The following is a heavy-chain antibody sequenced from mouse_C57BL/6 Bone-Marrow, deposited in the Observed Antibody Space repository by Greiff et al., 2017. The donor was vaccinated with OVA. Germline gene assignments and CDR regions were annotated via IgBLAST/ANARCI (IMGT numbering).Heavy chain of an antibody. CDR2: ISSGSSTI. CDR1: GFTFSDYG. CDR3: ARGPITTVVASYYYAMDY. V-gene: IGHV5-17*01. D-gene: IGHD1-1*01. Sequence: VQLKESGGGLVKPGGSLKLSCAASGFTFSDYGMHWVRQAPEKGLEWVAYISSGSSTIYYADTVKGRFTISRDNAKNTLFLQMTSLRSEDTAMYYCARGPITTVVASYYYAMDYWGQGTSVTVSS. J-gene: IGHJ4*01.